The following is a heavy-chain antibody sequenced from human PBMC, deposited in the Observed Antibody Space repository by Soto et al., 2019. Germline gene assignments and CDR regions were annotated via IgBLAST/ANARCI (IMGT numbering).Heavy chain of an antibody. Sequence: GGSLRLSCAASGFTFSSYAMSWVRQAPGKGLEWVSAISGSGGSTYYADSVKGRFTISRDNSKNTLYLQMNSLRAEDTAVYYCAKDAYDFWSGLNYYYYGMDVWGQGTTVTVSS. CDR2: ISGSGGST. CDR1: GFTFSSYA. CDR3: AKDAYDFWSGLNYYYYGMDV. D-gene: IGHD3-3*01. V-gene: IGHV3-23*01. J-gene: IGHJ6*02.